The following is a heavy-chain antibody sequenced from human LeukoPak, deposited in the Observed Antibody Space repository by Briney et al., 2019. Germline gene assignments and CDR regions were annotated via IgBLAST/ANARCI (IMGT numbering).Heavy chain of an antibody. J-gene: IGHJ4*02. CDR2: IKQDGSEK. CDR3: AKDMGFGQAAGIDY. D-gene: IGHD6-13*01. Sequence: PGGSLRLSCAASGFTFSSYWMSWVRQAPGKGLEWVANIKQDGSEKYYVDSVKGRFTISRDNAKNSLYLQMNSLRAEDTALYYCAKDMGFGQAAGIDYWGQGTLVTVSS. CDR1: GFTFSSYW. V-gene: IGHV3-7*03.